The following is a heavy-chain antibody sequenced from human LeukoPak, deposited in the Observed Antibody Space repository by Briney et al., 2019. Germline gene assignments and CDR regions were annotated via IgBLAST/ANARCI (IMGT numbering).Heavy chain of an antibody. CDR2: MNPNSGNA. CDR3: ARGLMYYDFWSGYDYYYYYYMDV. V-gene: IGHV1-8*01. Sequence: GASVKVSCKASGYTFTSYDINWVRQATGQGLEWMGWMNPNSGNAGYAQKFQGRVTMTRNTSISTAYMELSSLRSEDTAVYYCARGLMYYDFWSGYDYYYYYYMDVWGKGTTVTVSS. J-gene: IGHJ6*03. D-gene: IGHD3-3*01. CDR1: GYTFTSYD.